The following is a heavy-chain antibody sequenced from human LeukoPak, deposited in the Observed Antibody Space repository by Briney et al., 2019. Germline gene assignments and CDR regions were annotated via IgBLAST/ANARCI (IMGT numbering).Heavy chain of an antibody. CDR2: IRYDGSNK. V-gene: IGHV3-30*02. J-gene: IGHJ4*02. Sequence: GGSLRLSCAASGFTFSSYGMHGVREAPGKGLEWVAFIRYDGSNKYYADSVKGRFTISRDNSKNTLYLQMNSLRAEDTAVYYCATYGSGSYYRFDYWGQGTLVTVSS. CDR3: ATYGSGSYYRFDY. D-gene: IGHD3-10*01. CDR1: GFTFSSYG.